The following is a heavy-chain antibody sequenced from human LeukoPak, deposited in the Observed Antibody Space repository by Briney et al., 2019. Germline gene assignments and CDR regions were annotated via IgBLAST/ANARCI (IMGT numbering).Heavy chain of an antibody. Sequence: GGSLRLSCAASGFTFSSFDMHWVRQPTGQGLEWVSAISGSGGSTYYADSVKGRFTISRDNSKNTLYLQMNSLRAEDTAVYYCLYGSEDHYFDYWGQGTLVTVSS. CDR2: ISGSGGST. CDR3: LYGSEDHYFDY. CDR1: GFTFSSFD. D-gene: IGHD3-10*01. V-gene: IGHV3-23*01. J-gene: IGHJ4*02.